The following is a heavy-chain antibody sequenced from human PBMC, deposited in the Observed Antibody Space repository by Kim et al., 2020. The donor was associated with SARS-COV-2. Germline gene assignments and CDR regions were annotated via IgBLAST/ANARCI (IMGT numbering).Heavy chain of an antibody. CDR3: WRGGGAWPQRGVDL. CDR2: YIPILGAP. V-gene: IGHV1-69*13. Sequence: SVKVSCKASGGIFTSYSFGWVRQAPGQGLDWMAVYIPILGAPTYPQKFQDRITLTADEATTTVYLELHSRRCDDPAIFYCWRGGGAWPQRGVDLWR. CDR1: GGIFTSYS. D-gene: IGHD2-2*01. J-gene: IGHJ2*01.